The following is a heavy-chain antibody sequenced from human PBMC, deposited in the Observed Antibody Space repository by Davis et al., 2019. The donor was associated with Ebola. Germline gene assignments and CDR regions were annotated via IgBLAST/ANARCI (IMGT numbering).Heavy chain of an antibody. V-gene: IGHV5-51*01. CDR2: IYPGDSDT. Sequence: GESLKISCQGSGYSFPNYWIGWVRQLPGKGLEWMGIIYPGDSDTRYSPSFQGQVTISADKSISTAYLQWSSLKASDTAMYYCARQGSFYYYYYGMDVWGQGTTVTVSS. CDR3: ARQGSFYYYYYGMDV. D-gene: IGHD3-10*01. J-gene: IGHJ6*02. CDR1: GYSFPNYW.